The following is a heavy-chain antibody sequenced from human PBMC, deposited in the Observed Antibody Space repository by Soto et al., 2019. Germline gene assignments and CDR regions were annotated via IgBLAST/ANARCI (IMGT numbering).Heavy chain of an antibody. CDR3: TRIYRANDY. CDR2: IRSKANSYAT. D-gene: IGHD2-2*02. V-gene: IGHV3-73*01. J-gene: IGHJ4*02. CDR1: GFTFSGSA. Sequence: GGSLRLSCAASGFTFSGSAMHWVRQASGKGLEWVGRIRSKANSYATAYAASVKGRFTISRDDSKNTAYLQMNSLKTEDTAVYYCTRIYRANDYWGQGTLVTVSS.